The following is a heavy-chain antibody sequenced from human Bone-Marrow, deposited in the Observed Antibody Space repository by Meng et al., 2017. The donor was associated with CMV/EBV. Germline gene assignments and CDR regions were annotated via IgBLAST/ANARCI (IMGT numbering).Heavy chain of an antibody. CDR3: ARDQDFWSGYHTHNFDY. D-gene: IGHD3-3*01. CDR2: IYYGGST. J-gene: IGHJ4*02. CDR1: GGSISTSGYY. Sequence: SETLSLTCTVSGGSISTSGYYWGWIRQPPGKGLEWIGSIYYGGSTYYSPSLKNRVTISLDTSKSQFSLNLNSVTAADTAIYYCARDQDFWSGYHTHNFDYWGQGTLVTVSS. V-gene: IGHV4-39*07.